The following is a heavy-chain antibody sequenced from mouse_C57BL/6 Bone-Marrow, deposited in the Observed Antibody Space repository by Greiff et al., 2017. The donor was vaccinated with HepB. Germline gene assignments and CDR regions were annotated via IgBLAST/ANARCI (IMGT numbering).Heavy chain of an antibody. CDR3: ARHYGSSYDWYCDD. D-gene: IGHD1-1*01. CDR2: IYPGSGST. Sequence: QVQLQQPGAELVKPGASVKMSCKASGYTFTSYWITWVKQRPGQGLEWIGDIYPGSGSTNYNEKFKSKATLTVDTSSSTAYMQLSSLTSEDSAVYYCARHYGSSYDWYCDDWGTGTTVTVSS. V-gene: IGHV1-55*01. J-gene: IGHJ1*03. CDR1: GYTFTSYW.